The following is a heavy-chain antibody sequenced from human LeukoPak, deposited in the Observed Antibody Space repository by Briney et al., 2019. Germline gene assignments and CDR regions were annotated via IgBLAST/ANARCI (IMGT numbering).Heavy chain of an antibody. CDR3: AKMASTTSLKTFLDY. D-gene: IGHD1-26*01. CDR1: GFSFSSYA. CDR2: ISANGGTT. Sequence: PGGSLRLSCAASGFSFSSYAITWVRQAPGKGLEWVSGISANGGTTYYADSVKGRFTISRQNSQNTLYLQMNRLRADDTAVYYCAKMASTTSLKTFLDYWGQGTQVTVSS. V-gene: IGHV3-23*01. J-gene: IGHJ4*02.